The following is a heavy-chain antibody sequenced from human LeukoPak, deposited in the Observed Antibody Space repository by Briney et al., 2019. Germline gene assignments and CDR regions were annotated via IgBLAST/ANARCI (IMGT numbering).Heavy chain of an antibody. CDR3: ARDSPPYDFWSGYYYYYYYMDV. CDR2: IYPNSGGR. D-gene: IGHD3-3*01. Sequence: ASVTVSFKASGYTFTSYGFCWVRQAPGQGLGWVGWIYPNSGGRNYAQKFQGRITMTRDTSISKAYMELSRLRSDDTAVYYCARDSPPYDFWSGYYYYYYYMDVWGKGTTVAVSS. CDR1: GYTFTSYG. V-gene: IGHV1-2*02. J-gene: IGHJ6*03.